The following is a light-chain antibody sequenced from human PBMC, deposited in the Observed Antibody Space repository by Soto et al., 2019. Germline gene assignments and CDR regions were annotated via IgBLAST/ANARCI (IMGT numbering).Light chain of an antibody. CDR1: SSNIGSNT. Sequence: QSVLTQPPSASGTPGQRVTISCSGSSSNIGSNTVNWYQQLPGTAPKLLIYSNNQRPSGVPDRFSGSKSGTSASLAISGLQSEDEADYYCAAGDDSLNGPWVFGGGTKLTVL. CDR3: AAGDDSLNGPWV. V-gene: IGLV1-44*01. CDR2: SNN. J-gene: IGLJ3*02.